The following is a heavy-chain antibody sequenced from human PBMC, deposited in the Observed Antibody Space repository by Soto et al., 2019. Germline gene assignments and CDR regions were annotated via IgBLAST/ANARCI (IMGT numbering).Heavy chain of an antibody. D-gene: IGHD1-7*01. CDR3: AKELQRGLDV. CDR1: GYTFSVYH. J-gene: IGHJ6*02. Sequence: QVQLVQSGAEVKQPGASVKVSCKASGYTFSVYHSHWVRQAPGQGLEWMGWVYPSSGGTSYAQRFEGRVTMTRDTSINTAYMELSRLTSDDTAVYYCAKELQRGLDVWGQGTTVIVSS. CDR2: VYPSSGGT. V-gene: IGHV1-2*02.